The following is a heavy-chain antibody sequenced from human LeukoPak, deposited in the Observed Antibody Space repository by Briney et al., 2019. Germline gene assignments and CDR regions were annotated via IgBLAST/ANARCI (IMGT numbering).Heavy chain of an antibody. CDR3: ARDPIAVADEYYFDY. CDR2: ISYDGSNK. D-gene: IGHD6-19*01. CDR1: GFTFSSYA. J-gene: IGHJ4*02. V-gene: IGHV3-30-3*01. Sequence: GRSLRLSCAASGFTFSSYAMHWVRQAPGKGLEWVAVISYDGSNKYYADSVKGRFTISRDNSKNTLYLQMNSLRAEDTAVYYRARDPIAVADEYYFDYWGQGTLVTVSS.